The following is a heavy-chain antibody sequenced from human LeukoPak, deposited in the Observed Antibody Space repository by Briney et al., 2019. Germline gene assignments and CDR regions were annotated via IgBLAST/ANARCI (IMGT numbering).Heavy chain of an antibody. CDR1: GGSISSYY. V-gene: IGHV4-59*01. D-gene: IGHD1-26*01. CDR2: IYYSGST. CDR3: ARTQVTSYYVFDY. Sequence: SETLSLTCTVSGGSISSYYWSWIRQPPEKGLEWIGYIYYSGSTSYNPSLKGRLTISVDTSKNQFSLKLSSVTAADMAVYYCARTQVTSYYVFDYWGPGTLVTVSS. J-gene: IGHJ4*02.